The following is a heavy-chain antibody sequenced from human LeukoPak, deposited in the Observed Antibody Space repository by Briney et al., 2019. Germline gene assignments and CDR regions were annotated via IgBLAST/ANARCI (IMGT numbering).Heavy chain of an antibody. CDR3: TRDTTTVRGVVLTYYYYYYLDV. V-gene: IGHV1-2*06. CDR2: PKANSVGS. D-gene: IGHD3-10*01. Sequence: AVKVACTAQGYTLTGNYTRLVRRAPGEGLDWMGRPKANSVGSNSAQKLHGRVTMTRDTTISTAYMELSRMRSDDTAVYYCTRDTTTVRGVVLTYYYYYYLDVWSKGTTITVSS. J-gene: IGHJ6*03. CDR1: GYTLTGNY.